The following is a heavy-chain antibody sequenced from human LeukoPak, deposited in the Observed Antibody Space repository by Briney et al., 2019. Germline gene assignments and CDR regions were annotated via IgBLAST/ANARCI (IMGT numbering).Heavy chain of an antibody. V-gene: IGHV3-11*01. D-gene: IGHD6-19*01. Sequence: PGGSLRLSCAASGFTFSDYYMSWIRQAPGKGLEWVSYISSSGSTIYYADSVKGRFTISRDNAKNSLYLQMNSLRAVDTAVYYCARTIAVAGKYYYYYYMDVWGKGTTVTVSS. CDR3: ARTIAVAGKYYYYYYMDV. CDR1: GFTFSDYY. J-gene: IGHJ6*03. CDR2: ISSSGSTI.